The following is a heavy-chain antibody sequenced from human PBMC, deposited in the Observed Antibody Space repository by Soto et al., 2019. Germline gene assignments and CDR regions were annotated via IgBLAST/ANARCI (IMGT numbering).Heavy chain of an antibody. J-gene: IGHJ3*01. CDR1: GFTFSSYS. CDR2: ISSSSSYI. V-gene: IGHV3-21*01. Sequence: PGGSLRLSCAASGFTFSSYSMNWVRQAPGKGLEWVSSISSSSSYIYYADSVKGRFTISRDNAKNSLYLQMNSLRAEDTAVYYCARDSVVLLWFWDSNHDAYYFCTQGTIVT. D-gene: IGHD3-10*01. CDR3: ARDSVVLLWFWDSNHDAYYF.